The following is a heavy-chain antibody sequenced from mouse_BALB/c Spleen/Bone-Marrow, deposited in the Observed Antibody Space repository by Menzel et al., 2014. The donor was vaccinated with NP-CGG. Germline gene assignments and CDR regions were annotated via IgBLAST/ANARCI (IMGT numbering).Heavy chain of an antibody. J-gene: IGHJ2*01. CDR3: ARGGNWSRNYFDD. CDR2: ISSVSSTI. V-gene: IGHV5-17*02. D-gene: IGHD4-1*01. Sequence: EVMLVESGGGLVQPGGSRKLSCAASGFTFSSFGMHWVRQAPEKGLEWVAYISSVSSTIYYGDTVKGRFTISRDNPKNTLFLQMTSLRSEDTAIYYCARGGNWSRNYFDDWGQGTTLTVSS. CDR1: GFTFSSFG.